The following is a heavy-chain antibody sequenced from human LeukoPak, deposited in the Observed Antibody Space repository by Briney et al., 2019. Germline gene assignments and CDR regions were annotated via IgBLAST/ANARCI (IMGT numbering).Heavy chain of an antibody. CDR2: IYYSGST. CDR3: AKVDPGNWFDP. V-gene: IGHV4-59*12. Sequence: PSETLSLTCTVSGGSISSYYWSWIRQPPGKGLEWIGYIYYSGSTNYNPSLKSRVTISVDTSKNQFSRKLSSVTAADTAVYYCAKVDPGNWFDPWGQGILVTVSS. CDR1: GGSISSYY. J-gene: IGHJ5*02.